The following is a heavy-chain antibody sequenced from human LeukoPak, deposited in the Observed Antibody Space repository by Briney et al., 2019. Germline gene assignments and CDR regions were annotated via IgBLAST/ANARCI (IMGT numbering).Heavy chain of an antibody. D-gene: IGHD3-22*01. Sequence: PSETLSLTCTVSGGSISSSSYYWGWIRQPPGKGPEWIGSIYYSGSTYYNPSLKSRVTISVDTSKNQFSLKLSSVTAADTAVYYCARSWQRSGYLNWFDPWGQGTLVTVSS. J-gene: IGHJ5*02. V-gene: IGHV4-39*01. CDR1: GGSISSSSYY. CDR3: ARSWQRSGYLNWFDP. CDR2: IYYSGST.